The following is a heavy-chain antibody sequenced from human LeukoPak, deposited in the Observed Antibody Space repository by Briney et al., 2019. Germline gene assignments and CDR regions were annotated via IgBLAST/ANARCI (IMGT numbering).Heavy chain of an antibody. CDR1: GGTFSSYA. CDR2: IIPIFGTA. CDR3: ARVPKLLWFGEAKNWFDP. J-gene: IGHJ5*02. D-gene: IGHD3-10*01. V-gene: IGHV1-69*06. Sequence: SVKVSCKASGGTFSSYAISWVRQAPGQGLEWMGGIIPIFGTANYAQKFQGRVTITADKSTSTAYMELSSLRSEDTAVYYCARVPKLLWFGEAKNWFDPWGQGTLVTVSS.